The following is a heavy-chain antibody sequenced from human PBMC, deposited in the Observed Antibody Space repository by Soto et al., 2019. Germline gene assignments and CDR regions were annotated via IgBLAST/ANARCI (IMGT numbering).Heavy chain of an antibody. V-gene: IGHV1-18*01. CDR3: ARDRTIVVSQRGMDV. J-gene: IGHJ6*02. CDR2: ISAYNGNT. Sequence: ASVKFSCKASGYTFTSYGISWVRQAPGQGLECMGWISAYNGNTNYAQKLQGRVTMTTXTSXSXXXMXLXXLRSDDTAVYYCARDRTIVVSQRGMDVWGQGTTVTVSS. D-gene: IGHD2-15*01. CDR1: GYTFTSYG.